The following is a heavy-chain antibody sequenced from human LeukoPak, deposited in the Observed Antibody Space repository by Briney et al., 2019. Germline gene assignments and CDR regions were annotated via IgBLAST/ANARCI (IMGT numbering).Heavy chain of an antibody. CDR1: GYTLTELS. CDR2: FDPEDGET. V-gene: IGHV1-24*01. Sequence: GASVKVSCKVSGYTLTELSMHWVRQAPGKGLEWMGGFDPEDGETIYAQKFQCRVTMTEDTSTDTAYMELSSLRSEDTAVYYCATSTYVWGSYRFDYWGQGTLVTVSS. D-gene: IGHD3-16*02. J-gene: IGHJ4*02. CDR3: ATSTYVWGSYRFDY.